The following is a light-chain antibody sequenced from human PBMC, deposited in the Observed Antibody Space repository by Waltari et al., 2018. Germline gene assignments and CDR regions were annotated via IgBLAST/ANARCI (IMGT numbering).Light chain of an antibody. J-gene: IGLJ2*01. Sequence: QSMLTQPPSASGTPGQRVTISCSGSSSNIGSNYVNWYQQLPGTAPKLLIYGNNQRPSGVPDRFSGSKSDTSASLAISGLQSEDKAEYHCAAWDDSLNGVIFGGGTKLTVL. V-gene: IGLV1-44*01. CDR1: SSNIGSNY. CDR3: AAWDDSLNGVI. CDR2: GNN.